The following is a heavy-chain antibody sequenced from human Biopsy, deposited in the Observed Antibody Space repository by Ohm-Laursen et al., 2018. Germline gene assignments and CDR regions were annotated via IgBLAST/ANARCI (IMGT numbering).Heavy chain of an antibody. J-gene: IGHJ4*02. Sequence: SLRLSCSASGFVVSGTQMSWVRQAPRKGLEWVSVIYSGDSTYYADSVKGRFTISRDEFKNTLYLQMNRLRAEDTAVYHCARATYSSGHKIDSWGQGTLVTVSS. D-gene: IGHD6-25*01. CDR1: GFVVSGTQ. CDR3: ARATYSSGHKIDS. CDR2: IYSGDST. V-gene: IGHV3-53*01.